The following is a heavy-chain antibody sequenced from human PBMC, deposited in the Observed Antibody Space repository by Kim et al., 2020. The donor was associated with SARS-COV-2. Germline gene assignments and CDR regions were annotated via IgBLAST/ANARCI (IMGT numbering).Heavy chain of an antibody. V-gene: IGHV1-8*01. CDR2: INPNNGNA. J-gene: IGHJ5*02. CDR1: GYSFTTYD. CDR3: ARRIATPAWVWFYT. D-gene: IGHD2-15*01. Sequence: ASVKVSCKPSGYSFTTYDINWVRQAAGQGLEWMGWINPNNGNAGYGQKFQGRVSMTRDTSISSAYMELSSLRFDDSAVYYCARRIATPAWVWFYTWCQGT.